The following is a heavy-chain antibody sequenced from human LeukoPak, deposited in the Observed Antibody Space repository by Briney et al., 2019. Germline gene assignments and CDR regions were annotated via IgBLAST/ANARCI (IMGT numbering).Heavy chain of an antibody. CDR3: EAYCSSTSCSDY. Sequence: SVKVSCKASGGTFSSYVISWVRQAPGQGLEWMGGIIPIFGTANYAQKFQGGVTITADESTSTAYMELSSLRSEDTAVYYCEAYCSSTSCSDYWGQGTLVTVSS. V-gene: IGHV1-69*01. CDR2: IIPIFGTA. CDR1: GGTFSSYV. J-gene: IGHJ4*02. D-gene: IGHD2-2*01.